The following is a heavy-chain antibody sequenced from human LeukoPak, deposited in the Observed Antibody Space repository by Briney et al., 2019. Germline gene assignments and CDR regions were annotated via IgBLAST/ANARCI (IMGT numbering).Heavy chain of an antibody. D-gene: IGHD2-21*02. CDR1: GGSISSSSYY. V-gene: IGHV4-39*07. Sequence: SETLSLTCTVSGGSISSSSYYWGWIRQPPGKGLEWIGSIYYSGSTYYNPSLKSRVTISVDTSKNQFSLKLSSVTAADTAVYYCARGVVVTAFDYYMDVWGKGTTVTISS. CDR3: ARGVVVTAFDYYMDV. J-gene: IGHJ6*03. CDR2: IYYSGST.